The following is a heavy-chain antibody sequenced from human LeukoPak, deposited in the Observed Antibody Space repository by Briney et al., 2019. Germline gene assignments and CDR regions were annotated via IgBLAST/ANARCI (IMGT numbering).Heavy chain of an antibody. J-gene: IGHJ4*02. CDR1: GYSFTTYW. D-gene: IGHD3-3*01. Sequence: GESLKISCKGSGYSFTTYWIGWVRQMPGKGLEWMGIIYPGDSETKYSPSFQGQVTISADRSISTAYLQWNSLKASDTAMYYCAARIFGRGYFDYWGQGTLVTVSS. CDR3: AARIFGRGYFDY. V-gene: IGHV5-51*01. CDR2: IYPGDSET.